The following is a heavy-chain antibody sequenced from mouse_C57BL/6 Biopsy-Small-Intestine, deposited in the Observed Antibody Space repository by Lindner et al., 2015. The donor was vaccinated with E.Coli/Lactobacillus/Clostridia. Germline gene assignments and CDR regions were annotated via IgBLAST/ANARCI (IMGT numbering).Heavy chain of an antibody. CDR2: ITSGSSSI. J-gene: IGHJ3*01. V-gene: IGHV5-17*01. CDR1: GFTFSDYG. D-gene: IGHD2-3*01. Sequence: VQLQESGGGLVKPGGSLKLSCAASGFTFSDYGMHWVRQAPEKGLEWIAYITSGSSSIYYADTVKGRFTISRDNAKNTLFLQMTSLRSEDTAMYYCARSDGAYWGQGTLVTVSA. CDR3: ARSDGAY.